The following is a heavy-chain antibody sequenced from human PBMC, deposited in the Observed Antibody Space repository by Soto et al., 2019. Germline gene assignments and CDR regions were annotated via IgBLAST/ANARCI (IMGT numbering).Heavy chain of an antibody. J-gene: IGHJ4*02. CDR1: GFTFSSYA. CDR2: MSYDGSNK. D-gene: IGHD6-19*01. CDR3: ARDKSPNSSGWHHRHFYY. V-gene: IGHV3-30-3*01. Sequence: QVQLVESGGGVVQPGRSLRLSCAASGFTFSSYAMHWVRQAPGKGLVWVAVMSYDGSNKYYADSVKGRFTISRDNSKNTLYLQMNSRRAEDTAVYYCARDKSPNSSGWHHRHFYYWGQGTLVTVSS.